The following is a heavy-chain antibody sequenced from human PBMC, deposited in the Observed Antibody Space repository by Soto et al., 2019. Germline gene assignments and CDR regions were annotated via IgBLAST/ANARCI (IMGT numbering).Heavy chain of an antibody. CDR3: ARTLTYDYIWGSYRYDAFDI. CDR1: GYTFTSYG. V-gene: IGHV1-18*01. CDR2: SSAYNGNT. J-gene: IGHJ3*02. D-gene: IGHD3-16*02. Sequence: QVQLVQSGAEVKKPGASVKVSCKASGYTFTSYGISWVRQAPGQGLEWMGGSSAYNGNTNYAQKPQGRVTMTTDTATSTAYMELRSMRSDDTAVYYCARTLTYDYIWGSYRYDAFDIWGQGTMVTVSS.